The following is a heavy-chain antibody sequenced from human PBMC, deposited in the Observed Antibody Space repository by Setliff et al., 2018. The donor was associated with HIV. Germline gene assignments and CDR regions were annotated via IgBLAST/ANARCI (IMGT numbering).Heavy chain of an antibody. V-gene: IGHV3-20*04. CDR1: GFSFEDYD. CDR3: ARVLARGGSSLVGPLN. Sequence: WGSLRLSCAASGFSFEDYDMNWVRQTPGKGLEWVSGINWNGDTTRYADSVKGRFTISRDNAKNSLYLQMNSLRAEDTALYYCARVLARGGSSLVGPLNWGQGTLVTVSS. D-gene: IGHD6-6*01. J-gene: IGHJ4*02. CDR2: INWNGDTT.